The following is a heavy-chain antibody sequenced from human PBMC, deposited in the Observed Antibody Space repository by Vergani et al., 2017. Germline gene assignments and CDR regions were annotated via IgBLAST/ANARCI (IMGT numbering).Heavy chain of an antibody. V-gene: IGHV3-15*01. D-gene: IGHD1-26*01. CDR3: TTYNMGASIH. J-gene: IGHJ4*02. CDR2: IKSQIDGGTT. CDR1: GFSFSNAW. Sequence: EVQLLESGGGLVQPGGSLRLSCAASGFSFSNAWMTWVRQGPGKGLEWVGRIKSQIDGGTTDYAAPVKGRFTISRDGSKETLYLQMNSLKIEDTGVYYCTTYNMGASIHWGRGTLVTVSS.